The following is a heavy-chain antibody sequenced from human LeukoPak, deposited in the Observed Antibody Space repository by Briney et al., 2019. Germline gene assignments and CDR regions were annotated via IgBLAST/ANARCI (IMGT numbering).Heavy chain of an antibody. V-gene: IGHV4-34*01. Sequence: PSETLSPTCAVYGGSFSGYYWSWIRQPPGKGLEWIGEINHSESTNYNPSLKSRVTISVDTSKNQFSLKLSSVTAADTAVYYCARGILGYCSSTSCPSFGYWGQGTLVTVSS. J-gene: IGHJ4*02. D-gene: IGHD2-2*01. CDR1: GGSFSGYY. CDR2: INHSEST. CDR3: ARGILGYCSSTSCPSFGY.